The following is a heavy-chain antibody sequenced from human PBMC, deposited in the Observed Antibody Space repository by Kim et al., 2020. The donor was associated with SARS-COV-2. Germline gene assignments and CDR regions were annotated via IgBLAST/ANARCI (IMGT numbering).Heavy chain of an antibody. J-gene: IGHJ4*02. CDR2: INHSGST. CDR3: ARLGVGAASY. V-gene: IGHV4-34*01. D-gene: IGHD1-26*01. Sequence: SETLSLTCAVYGGSFSGYYWSWIRQPPGKGLEWIGEINHSGSTNYNPSLKSRVTISVDTSKNQFSLKLSSVTAADTAVYYCARLGVGAASYWGQATLVTVSS. CDR1: GGSFSGYY.